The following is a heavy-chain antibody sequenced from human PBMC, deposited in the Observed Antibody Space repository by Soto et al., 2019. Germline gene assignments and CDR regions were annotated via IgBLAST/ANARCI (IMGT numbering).Heavy chain of an antibody. CDR3: ARASDVWSGYPSADY. J-gene: IGHJ4*02. V-gene: IGHV1-18*01. CDR1: GYTFTSYG. D-gene: IGHD3-3*01. Sequence: ASVKVSCKASGYTFTSYGISWVRQAPGQGLEWMGWISAYNGNTNYAQKLQGRVTMTTDTSTSTAYMELRSLRSDDTAVYYCARASDVWSGYPSADYWGQGNLVTVSS. CDR2: ISAYNGNT.